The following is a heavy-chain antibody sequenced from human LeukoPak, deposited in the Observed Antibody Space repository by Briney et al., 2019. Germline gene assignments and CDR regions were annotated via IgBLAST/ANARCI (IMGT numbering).Heavy chain of an antibody. Sequence: GASVKVSCKASGGTFSSYAISWVRQAPGQGLEWMGGIIPIFGTANYAQKFQGRVTITADESTSTAYMELSSLRSGDTAVYYCARENAYYDILTGSPHAYYGMDVWGKGTTVTVSS. CDR2: IIPIFGTA. CDR1: GGTFSSYA. J-gene: IGHJ6*04. CDR3: ARENAYYDILTGSPHAYYGMDV. D-gene: IGHD3-9*01. V-gene: IGHV1-69*01.